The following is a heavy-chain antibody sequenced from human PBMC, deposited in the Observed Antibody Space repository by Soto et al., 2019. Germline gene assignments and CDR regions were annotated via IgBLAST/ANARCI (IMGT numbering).Heavy chain of an antibody. Sequence: GGSLRLSCAASGFTFDSPYSPGMSWVRQSPGKGPEWVSTTSSNGANTHYAESVKGRFTISKDASRNTVHLHMNSLRAEDTATYFCVSWVSAHFDYWGHGTPVTVSS. CDR2: TSSNGANT. J-gene: IGHJ4*01. CDR1: GFTFDSPYSPG. CDR3: VSWVSAHFDY. D-gene: IGHD2-8*01. V-gene: IGHV3-23*01.